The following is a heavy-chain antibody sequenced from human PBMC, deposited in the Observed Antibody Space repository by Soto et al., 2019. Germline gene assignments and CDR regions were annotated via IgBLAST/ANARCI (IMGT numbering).Heavy chain of an antibody. J-gene: IGHJ5*02. D-gene: IGHD5-12*01. Sequence: QVQLLESGGGLVKPGGSLRLSCAASGFTFSAYYMSWIRQAPGKGLEWVSYISSSGSTIYYADSVKGRFTISRDNAKNSMYMHMNSLIDEDTAVYYCARDQIVANWFDPWGQGTLVTVSS. CDR3: ARDQIVANWFDP. CDR2: ISSSGSTI. V-gene: IGHV3-11*01. CDR1: GFTFSAYY.